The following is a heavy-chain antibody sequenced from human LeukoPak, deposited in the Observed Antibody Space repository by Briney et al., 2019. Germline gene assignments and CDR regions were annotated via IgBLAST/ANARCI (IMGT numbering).Heavy chain of an antibody. V-gene: IGHV3-21*01. CDR2: ISSSSSYI. CDR3: ARGNLNYYDSSGYYSIDY. Sequence: GGSLRLSCAASGFTFSSYSMNWVRQAPGKGLEWVSSISSSSSYIYYADSVKGRFTISRDNAKNSLYLQMNSLRAEDTAVYYCARGNLNYYDSSGYYSIDYWGQGTLVTVSS. J-gene: IGHJ4*02. CDR1: GFTFSSYS. D-gene: IGHD3-22*01.